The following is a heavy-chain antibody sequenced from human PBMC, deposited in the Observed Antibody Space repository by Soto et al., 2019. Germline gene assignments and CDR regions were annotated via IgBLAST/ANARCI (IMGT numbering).Heavy chain of an antibody. Sequence: GASVKVSCKASGYTFTSYYMHWVRQAPRQGLEWMGIINPSGGSTSYAQKFQGRVTMTRDTSTSTVYMELSSLRSEDTAVYYCATYAYYYDSSGEGDYWGQGTLVTVSS. J-gene: IGHJ4*02. V-gene: IGHV1-46*01. CDR1: GYTFTSYY. D-gene: IGHD3-22*01. CDR2: INPSGGST. CDR3: ATYAYYYDSSGEGDY.